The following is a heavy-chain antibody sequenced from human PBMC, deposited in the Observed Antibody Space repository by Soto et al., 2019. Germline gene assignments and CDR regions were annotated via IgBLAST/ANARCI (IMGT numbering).Heavy chain of an antibody. CDR1: GGSLSGYY. V-gene: IGHV4-34*01. Sequence: PSETLSLTCAVYGGSLSGYYWSWIRQPPGKGLEWIGEINDSGSTNYNPSLKSRVTISLDTSKNQFSLKLSSVTAADTAVYYCARDTRRLAYRSSSWAPNWWGQGTLVTVSS. CDR3: ARDTRRLAYRSSSWAPNW. D-gene: IGHD6-6*01. J-gene: IGHJ4*02. CDR2: INDSGST.